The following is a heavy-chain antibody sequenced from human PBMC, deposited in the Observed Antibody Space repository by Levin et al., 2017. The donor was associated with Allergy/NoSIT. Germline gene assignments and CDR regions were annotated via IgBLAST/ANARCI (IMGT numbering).Heavy chain of an antibody. J-gene: IGHJ4*02. D-gene: IGHD4-17*01. CDR2: IYYSGST. Sequence: KSSETLSLTCTVSGGSISSGGYYWSWIRQHPGKGLEWIGYIYYSGSTYYNPSLKSRVTISVDTSKNQFSLKLSSVTAADTAVYYCARDQGRGDYAADYWGQGTLVTVSS. CDR3: ARDQGRGDYAADY. CDR1: GGSISSGGYY. V-gene: IGHV4-31*03.